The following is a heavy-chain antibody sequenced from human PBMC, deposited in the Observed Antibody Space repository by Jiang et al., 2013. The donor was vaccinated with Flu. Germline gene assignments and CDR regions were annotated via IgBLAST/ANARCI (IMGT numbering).Heavy chain of an antibody. Sequence: VQLLESGGGVVQPGRSLKLSCAGSGFTFSHYGIHWVRQAPGKGLECVTVISYDGRNTHYADSVKGRFTISRDNSRNTVYLQMNSLRPEDTAVYYCAKDGLRQEYYYYYMDVWGKGDHGRRLL. CDR2: ISYDGRNT. V-gene: IGHV3-30*18. D-gene: IGHD5/OR15-5a*01. J-gene: IGHJ6*03. CDR1: GFTFSHYG. CDR3: AKDGLRQEYYYYYMDV.